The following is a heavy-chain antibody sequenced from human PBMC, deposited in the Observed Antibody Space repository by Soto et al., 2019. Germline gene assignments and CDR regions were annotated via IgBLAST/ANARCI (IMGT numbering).Heavy chain of an antibody. Sequence: QVQLQESGPGLVKPSQTLSLTCTVSGGPISSGDYYWSWIRQPPGKGLEWIGYIYHSGSTYYNPSLKSRVXXXVXXSKNQFSLKLSSVTAADTAVYYCARERPDGARLDPWGQGTLVTVSS. V-gene: IGHV4-30-4*01. J-gene: IGHJ5*02. CDR2: IYHSGST. CDR3: ARERPDGARLDP. D-gene: IGHD6-6*01. CDR1: GGPISSGDYY.